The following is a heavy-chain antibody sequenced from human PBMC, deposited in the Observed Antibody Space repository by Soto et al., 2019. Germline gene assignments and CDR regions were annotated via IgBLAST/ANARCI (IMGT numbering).Heavy chain of an antibody. CDR2: ISSNGGST. V-gene: IGHV3-64D*08. D-gene: IGHD3-22*01. CDR3: VKASGYYDSSGSHDAFDI. J-gene: IGHJ3*02. Sequence: PGGSLRLSCSASGFTFSSYAMHWVRQAPGKGLEYVSAISSNGGSTYYADSVKGRFTISRDNSKNTLYLQMSSLRAEDTAVYYCVKASGYYDSSGSHDAFDIWGQGTMVTV. CDR1: GFTFSSYA.